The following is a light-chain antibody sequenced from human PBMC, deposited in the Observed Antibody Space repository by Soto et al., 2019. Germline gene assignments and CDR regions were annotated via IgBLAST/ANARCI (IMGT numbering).Light chain of an antibody. CDR3: CSYAGDYTFV. CDR1: SSDVGGYNY. J-gene: IGLJ1*01. CDR2: DVK. V-gene: IGLV2-11*01. Sequence: QSALTQPRSVSGSPGQSVTLSCTGTSSDVGGYNYVTWYQQYPGKAPKVMIYDVKTRPSGVPDCFSGSKSGNTASLTISGLQAEDEADYYCCSYAGDYTFVFGTGTKVTVL.